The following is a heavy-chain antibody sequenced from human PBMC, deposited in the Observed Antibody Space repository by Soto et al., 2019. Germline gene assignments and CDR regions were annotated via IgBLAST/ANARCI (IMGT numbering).Heavy chain of an antibody. J-gene: IGHJ4*02. CDR1: GGTFSSYA. V-gene: IGHV1-69*13. CDR3: ARSRGSSHYYFDY. Sequence: ASVKVSCKASGGTFSSYAISWVRQAPGQGLEWMGGIIPIFGTANYAQKFQGRVTITAGESTSTAYMELSSLRSEDTAVYYCARSRGSSHYYFDYWGQGTLVTVSS. CDR2: IIPIFGTA. D-gene: IGHD6-6*01.